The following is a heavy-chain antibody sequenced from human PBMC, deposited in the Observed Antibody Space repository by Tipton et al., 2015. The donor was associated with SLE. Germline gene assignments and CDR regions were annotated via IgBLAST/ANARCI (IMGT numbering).Heavy chain of an antibody. Sequence: TLSLTCSVSGGSITGLYDYWGWIRPAPGKGLEWIGYVHYSGSNNSNPSLKSRVTMSVDTSKNQFSLKLGSVTAADTAVYYCARVTPIVYSYDRDVWGKETTVTVSS. V-gene: IGHV4-61*01. D-gene: IGHD3-16*02. CDR2: VHYSGSN. J-gene: IGHJ6*03. CDR3: ARVTPIVYSYDRDV. CDR1: GGSITGLYDY.